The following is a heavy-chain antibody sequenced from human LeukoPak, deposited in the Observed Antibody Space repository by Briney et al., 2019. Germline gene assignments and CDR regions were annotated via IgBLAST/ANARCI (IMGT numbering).Heavy chain of an antibody. J-gene: IGHJ6*02. V-gene: IGHV1-8*01. D-gene: IGHD6-19*01. Sequence: ASVKVSCKASGYTFTSYDINWVRQASGQGLEWMGWMNPNSGNTGYAQKFQGRVTMTRNTSISTAYMELSSLRSEDTAVYYCARRYSSGWYVDYYYYYGMDVCGQGTTVTVSS. CDR2: MNPNSGNT. CDR3: ARRYSSGWYVDYYYYYGMDV. CDR1: GYTFTSYD.